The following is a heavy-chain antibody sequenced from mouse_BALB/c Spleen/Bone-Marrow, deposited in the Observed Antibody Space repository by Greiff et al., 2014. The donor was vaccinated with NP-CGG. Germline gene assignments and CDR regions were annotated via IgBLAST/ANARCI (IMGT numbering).Heavy chain of an antibody. J-gene: IGHJ4*01. CDR3: ARRGYDYDDYSMDY. CDR1: GYTFTSYW. Sequence: QVQLQQSGAELVKPGASVKLSCKTSGYTFTSYWIQWVKQRPGQGLGWIGEMFPRTGATYYNERFRGRATLTIDTSSSTAYMQLSSLASEDSAVYFCARRGYDYDDYSMDYWGQGTSVTVSS. CDR2: MFPRTGAT. D-gene: IGHD2-4*01. V-gene: IGHV1S132*01.